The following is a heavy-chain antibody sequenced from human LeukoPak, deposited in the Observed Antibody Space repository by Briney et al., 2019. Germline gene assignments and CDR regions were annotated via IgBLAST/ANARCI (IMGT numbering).Heavy chain of an antibody. D-gene: IGHD2-21*02. Sequence: GGSLRLSCAASGFTFSSYWMSWVRQAPGKGLEWVANIKQDGSEKYYVDSVKGRSTISRDNAKNSLYLQMNSLRAEDTAVYYCARHYCGGDCYFDYWGQGTLVTVSS. CDR3: ARHYCGGDCYFDY. CDR1: GFTFSSYW. CDR2: IKQDGSEK. V-gene: IGHV3-7*03. J-gene: IGHJ4*02.